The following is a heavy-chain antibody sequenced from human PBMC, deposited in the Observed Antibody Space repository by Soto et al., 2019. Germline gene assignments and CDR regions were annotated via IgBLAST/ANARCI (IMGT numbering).Heavy chain of an antibody. CDR1: GFIVTNYF. D-gene: IGHD3-3*01. CDR3: AWDALGGAYDFWH. CDR2: ISNGGDT. J-gene: IGHJ4*02. V-gene: IGHV3-66*01. Sequence: EVQLVESGGGLVQPGGSLRLSCAASGFIVTNYFMTWVRQAPGKGPEWVSVISNGGDTYYADSVRGRFTISRDSSKNTVYLQMNTLRVDDTAVYYCAWDALGGAYDFWHGGQGTLVTVSS.